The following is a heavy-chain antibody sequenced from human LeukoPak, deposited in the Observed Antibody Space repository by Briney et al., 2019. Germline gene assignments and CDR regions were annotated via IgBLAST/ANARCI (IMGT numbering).Heavy chain of an antibody. CDR3: AWKYYYDSSGYFYVDQ. CDR1: GYSISSGYY. D-gene: IGHD3-22*01. V-gene: IGHV4-38-2*01. CDR2: IYDSGTT. Sequence: PSETLSLTCAVSGYSISSGYYWGWIRPPPEKGVGGSGSIYDSGTTYYNQSLKRRVTISIDTSKNQFSLNLNSVTAADTAVYYCAWKYYYDSSGYFYVDQWGQGILVTVSS. J-gene: IGHJ4*02.